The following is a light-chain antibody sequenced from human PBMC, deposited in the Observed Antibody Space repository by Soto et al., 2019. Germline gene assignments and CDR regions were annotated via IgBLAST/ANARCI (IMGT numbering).Light chain of an antibody. CDR2: DVS. J-gene: IGLJ1*01. Sequence: QSALTQPASVSGSPGQSITISCTGTSSDVGGYDFVSWYQHHPGKAPRLMIYDVSHRPLGVSDRFSASKSGNTASLTISGLLAEDEADYYCSSYTSISTYVFGTGTKVTVL. CDR1: SSDVGGYDF. CDR3: SSYTSISTYV. V-gene: IGLV2-14*03.